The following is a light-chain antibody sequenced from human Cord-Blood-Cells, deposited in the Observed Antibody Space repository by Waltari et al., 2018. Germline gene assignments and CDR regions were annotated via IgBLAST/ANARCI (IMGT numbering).Light chain of an antibody. V-gene: IGKV4-1*01. Sequence: ILMTQSPASLAVSLGERATINCKSSRSVLYSSNNKNYLAWYQQKPGQPPKLLIYWASTRESGVPDRFSGSGSGTDFTLTISSLQAEDVAVYYCQQYYSTPQTFGQGTKVEIK. CDR2: WAS. CDR1: RSVLYSSNNKNY. CDR3: QQYYSTPQT. J-gene: IGKJ1*01.